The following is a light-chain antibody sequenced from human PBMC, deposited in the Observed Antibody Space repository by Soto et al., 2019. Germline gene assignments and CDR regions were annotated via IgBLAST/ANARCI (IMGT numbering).Light chain of an antibody. CDR2: MAS. J-gene: IGKJ4*01. CDR3: QQYHSYPLT. Sequence: DIQMTQSPSTLSASVGDRVTITCRASQSLSGWLAWYQQKSGKAPKLLIYMASTLQSGVPSRFSGTGSGTEFTVTISSLQPDDFATYYCQQYHSYPLTFGGGTKVGIK. CDR1: QSLSGW. V-gene: IGKV1-5*03.